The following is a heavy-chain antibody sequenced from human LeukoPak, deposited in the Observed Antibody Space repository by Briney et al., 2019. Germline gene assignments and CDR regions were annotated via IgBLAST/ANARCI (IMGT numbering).Heavy chain of an antibody. V-gene: IGHV3-48*04. D-gene: IGHD5-18*01. J-gene: IGHJ4*02. CDR1: GFTFSSYT. Sequence: GGSLRLSCAASGFTFSSYTMNWVRQAPGKGLEWVSYISRSGSTTYYADSVKGRFTISRDNAKSSLYLQMNSLRAGDTAVYYCARNAEDTRPHYFDLWGQGTLVTVSS. CDR3: ARNAEDTRPHYFDL. CDR2: ISRSGSTT.